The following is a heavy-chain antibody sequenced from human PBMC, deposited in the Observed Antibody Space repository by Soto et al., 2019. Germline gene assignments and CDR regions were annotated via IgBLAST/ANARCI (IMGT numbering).Heavy chain of an antibody. J-gene: IGHJ6*02. CDR3: ARVGCSGGSCYSSRYYYGMDV. CDR1: GYTFTSYA. CDR2: INAGNGNT. Sequence: ASVKVSCKASGYTFTSYAMHWVRQAPGQRLEWMGRINAGNGNTKYSQKFQGRVTITRDTSASTAYMELSSLRSEDTAVYYCARVGCSGGSCYSSRYYYGMDVWGQGTTVTVSS. D-gene: IGHD2-15*01. V-gene: IGHV1-3*01.